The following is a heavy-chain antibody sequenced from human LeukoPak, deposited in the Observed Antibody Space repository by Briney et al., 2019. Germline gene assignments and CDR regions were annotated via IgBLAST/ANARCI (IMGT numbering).Heavy chain of an antibody. D-gene: IGHD3/OR15-3a*01. CDR2: IKHSGST. J-gene: IGHJ5*02. Sequence: SETLSLTCTVYSGSFSGYFWSWIRQPPGKGLEWIGEIKHSGSTSYNPSLKNRVTMSGDTSKNQFSLKLNSVTATDTAVYYCAKEVARRTGGFDPWGQGTLVTVSS. CDR1: SGSFSGYF. CDR3: AKEVARRTGGFDP. V-gene: IGHV4-34*01.